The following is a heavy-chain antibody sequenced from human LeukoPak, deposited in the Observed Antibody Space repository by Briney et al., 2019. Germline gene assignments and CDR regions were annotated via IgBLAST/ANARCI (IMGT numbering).Heavy chain of an antibody. CDR3: ARFPLWGFGDFSPLETDY. CDR1: GGSISSYY. V-gene: IGHV4-59*08. J-gene: IGHJ4*02. Sequence: PSETLSLTCTVSGGSISSYYWSWIRQPPGKGLEWIGYVYYTGRTNYNPSLQSRVTMSVDTSKNQFSLNLSSLTAADTAVYFCARFPLWGFGDFSPLETDYWGQGTLVTVSS. CDR2: VYYTGRT. D-gene: IGHD3-10*01.